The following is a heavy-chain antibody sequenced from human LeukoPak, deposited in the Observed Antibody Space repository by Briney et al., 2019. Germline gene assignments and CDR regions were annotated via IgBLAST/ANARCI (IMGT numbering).Heavy chain of an antibody. V-gene: IGHV3-7*03. J-gene: IGHJ4*02. Sequence: PGGSLRLSCAASGFTFSSYWMTWVRQAPGKGLEWVANIKQDGSERNYVDSVKGRSTISRDNAKNSLYLQMNTLRDEDTAVYYCATCAGCGYWGQGTLVTVSS. D-gene: IGHD6-19*01. CDR1: GFTFSSYW. CDR2: IKQDGSER. CDR3: ATCAGCGY.